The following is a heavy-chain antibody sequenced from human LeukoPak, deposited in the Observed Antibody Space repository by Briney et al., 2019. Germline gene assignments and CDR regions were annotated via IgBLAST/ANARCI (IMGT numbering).Heavy chain of an antibody. CDR2: MNPKSGNT. CDR3: ARGRLGGDPH. V-gene: IGHV1-8*02. Sequence: ASVKVSCKASGYTFTGYYMHWVRQATGQGLEWMGWMNPKSGNTGYAQKFQGRVTVTRNTSISTAYMELSSLRSEDTAVYYCARGRLGGDPHWGQGTLVTVSS. CDR1: GYTFTGYY. D-gene: IGHD3-16*01. J-gene: IGHJ4*02.